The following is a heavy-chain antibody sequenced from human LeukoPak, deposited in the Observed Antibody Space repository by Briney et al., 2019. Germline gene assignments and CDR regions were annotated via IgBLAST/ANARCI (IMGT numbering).Heavy chain of an antibody. CDR1: GFTSSDYY. Sequence: GGSLRLSCAASGFTSSDYYMSWIRQAPGKGLEWVSYISSSSTYTNYADSVKGRFTISRDNAKNSLYLQMNSLRAEDTAVYYCARRERGSTVTTLFYYFDYWGQGTLVTVSS. CDR2: ISSSSTYT. CDR3: ARRERGSTVTTLFYYFDY. D-gene: IGHD4-11*01. J-gene: IGHJ4*02. V-gene: IGHV3-11*06.